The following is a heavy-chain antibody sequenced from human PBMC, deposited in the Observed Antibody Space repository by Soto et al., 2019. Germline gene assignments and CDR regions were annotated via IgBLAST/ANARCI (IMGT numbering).Heavy chain of an antibody. CDR3: AKVVSGGHLHY. Sequence: SETLSLTCTVSGVSINNYYWTWIRQPPGKRLEWIGAIYYTGSTTYNPSLRSRVTFSVDTSKNQFSLSLTSVTAADTAVYFCAKVVSGGHLHYWGQGTLVPASS. V-gene: IGHV4-59*01. J-gene: IGHJ4*02. CDR2: IYYTGST. D-gene: IGHD6-25*01. CDR1: GVSINNYY.